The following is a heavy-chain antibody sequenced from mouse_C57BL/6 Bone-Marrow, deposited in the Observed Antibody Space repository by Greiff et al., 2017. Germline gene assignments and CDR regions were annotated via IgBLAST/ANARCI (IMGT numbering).Heavy chain of an antibody. CDR3: DYYGSNYFDY. V-gene: IGHV1-81*01. CDR2: IYPRSGNT. CDR1: GYTFTSYG. D-gene: IGHD1-1*01. Sequence: QVHVKQSGAELARPGASVKLSCKASGYTFTSYGIRWVKQRTGQGLEWIGEIYPRSGNTYYNEKFKGKATLTADKSSSTAYKGLRSLASEDSAFYFCDYYGSNYFDYWGQGTTLTVSS. J-gene: IGHJ2*01.